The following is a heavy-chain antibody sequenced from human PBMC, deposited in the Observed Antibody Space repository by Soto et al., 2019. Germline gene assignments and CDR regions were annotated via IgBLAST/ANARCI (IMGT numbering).Heavy chain of an antibody. V-gene: IGHV4-34*01. Sequence: NPSETLSLTCAVYAGSFSHYYWNWIRQSPGKGLEWIGEIKHSGSGNYNPSLRSRVSISVDMSKNQFSLKLSSVTAADTAVYYCARHVGARSGGSSTGGFDYWGQGTLVTVSS. CDR1: AGSFSHYY. CDR2: IKHSGSG. J-gene: IGHJ4*02. CDR3: ARHVGARSGGSSTGGFDY. D-gene: IGHD2-15*01.